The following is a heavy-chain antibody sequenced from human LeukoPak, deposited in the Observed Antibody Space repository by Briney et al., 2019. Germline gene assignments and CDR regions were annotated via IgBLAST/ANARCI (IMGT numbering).Heavy chain of an antibody. D-gene: IGHD2-2*01. CDR1: GYTFTGYY. V-gene: IGHV1-2*02. CDR2: INPNSGGT. J-gene: IGHJ4*02. Sequence: ASVKVSCXASGYTFTGYYMHWVRQAHGQGLEWMGWINPNSGGTNYAQKFQGRVTMTRDTSISTAYMELSRLRSDDTAVYYCARARRDIVVRFDYWGQGTLVTVSS. CDR3: ARARRDIVVRFDY.